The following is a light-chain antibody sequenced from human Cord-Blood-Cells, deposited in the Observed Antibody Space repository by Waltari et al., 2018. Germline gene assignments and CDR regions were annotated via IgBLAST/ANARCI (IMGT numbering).Light chain of an antibody. Sequence: EIVLTQSPGTLSLSPGERATLSCRASQIVRSSYVAWYQQKPGQAPRLLIYGASSMATRIPARFSGSGSGTDFTITISRLEPEDFAVYYCQQYGSSRTLGQGTKLEIK. J-gene: IGKJ2*01. CDR2: GAS. CDR1: QIVRSSY. CDR3: QQYGSSRT. V-gene: IGKV3-20*01.